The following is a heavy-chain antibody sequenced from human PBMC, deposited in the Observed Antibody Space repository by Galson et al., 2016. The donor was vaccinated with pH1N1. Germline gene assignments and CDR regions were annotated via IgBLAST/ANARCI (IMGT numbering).Heavy chain of an antibody. CDR1: GFTLGDFY. V-gene: IGHV3-74*01. Sequence: SLRLSCAASGFTLGDFYMDWVRQDPGKGLVWVSRINGDGSRTLYADSVKGRFTISRDNAKSTLYLQMNSLRVEDTAVYYCARDRGSDRAFDIWGQGTRVTVSS. D-gene: IGHD1-26*01. J-gene: IGHJ3*02. CDR3: ARDRGSDRAFDI. CDR2: INGDGSRT.